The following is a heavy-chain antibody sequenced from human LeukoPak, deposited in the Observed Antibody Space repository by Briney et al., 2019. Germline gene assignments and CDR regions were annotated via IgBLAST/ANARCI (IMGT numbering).Heavy chain of an antibody. CDR2: IGAYNGNT. J-gene: IGHJ5*02. V-gene: IGHV1-18*01. CDR1: GYTFTSYG. CDR3: ARYGYSGYAERFNWFDP. Sequence: ASVKVSCKASGYTFTSYGISWVRQAPGQGLEWMGWIGAYNGNTNYAQKLQGRVTMTTDTSTSTAYMELRSLRSDDTAVYYCARYGYSGYAERFNWFDPWGQGTLVTVSS. D-gene: IGHD5-12*01.